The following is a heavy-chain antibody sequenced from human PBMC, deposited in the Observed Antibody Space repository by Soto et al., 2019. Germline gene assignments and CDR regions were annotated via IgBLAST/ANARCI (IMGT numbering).Heavy chain of an antibody. V-gene: IGHV5-51*01. J-gene: IGHJ4*02. CDR2: IYPGDSDT. CDR3: ARREGYSYVFDY. Sequence: WVRQMPGKGLEWMGIIYPGDSDTRYSPSFQGQVTISADKSISTAYLQWSSLKASDTAMYYCARREGYSYVFDYWGQGTLVTVSS. D-gene: IGHD5-18*01.